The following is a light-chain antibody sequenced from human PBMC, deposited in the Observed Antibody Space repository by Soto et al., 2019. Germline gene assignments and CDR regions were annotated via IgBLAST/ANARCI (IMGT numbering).Light chain of an antibody. CDR1: SGSVSPSYY. Sequence: QAVVTQEPSFSVSPGGTATLTCGLSSGSVSPSYYPSWYQQTPGQAPRTLIYSTNTRSPGVPARFSGFILGNKAALTITGAQAEDESDYYCVLYMGSGISVFGGGTKVTVL. V-gene: IGLV8-61*01. J-gene: IGLJ3*02. CDR2: STN. CDR3: VLYMGSGISV.